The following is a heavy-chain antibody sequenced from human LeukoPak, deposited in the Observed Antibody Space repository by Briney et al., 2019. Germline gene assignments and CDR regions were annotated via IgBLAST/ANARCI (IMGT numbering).Heavy chain of an antibody. CDR1: GXIFSSYA. CDR2: ISFDGSNK. D-gene: IGHD6-19*01. CDR3: ARQVAGLDH. V-gene: IGHV3-30-3*01. J-gene: IGHJ4*02. Sequence: GRSLRLSCAASGXIFSSYALHCVPQAPGKGLEWVAFISFDGSNKYYADSVKGRFTISRDNSKNTLYLQMNSLRAEDTAVYYCARQVAGLDHWGQGTLVTVSS.